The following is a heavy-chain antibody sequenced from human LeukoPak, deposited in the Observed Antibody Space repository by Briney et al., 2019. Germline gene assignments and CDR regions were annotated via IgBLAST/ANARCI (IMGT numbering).Heavy chain of an antibody. CDR3: AKDDSSGFNWFDP. CDR1: GFTFSSYG. V-gene: IGHV3-30*02. CDR2: IRYDGSNK. J-gene: IGHJ5*02. Sequence: PRGSLRLSCAASGFTFSSYGMHWVRQAPGKGLEWVAFIRYDGSNKYYADSVKGRFTISRDNSKNTLYLQMNSLRAEDTAVYYCAKDDSSGFNWFDPWGQGTLVTVSS. D-gene: IGHD3-22*01.